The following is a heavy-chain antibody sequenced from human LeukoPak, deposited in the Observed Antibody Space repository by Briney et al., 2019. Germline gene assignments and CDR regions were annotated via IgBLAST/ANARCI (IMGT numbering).Heavy chain of an antibody. J-gene: IGHJ4*02. CDR2: ISSSSSYI. CDR1: GFTFSSYA. D-gene: IGHD5-18*01. Sequence: GRSLRLSCAASGFTFSSYAMHWVRQAPGEGLEWVSSISSSSSYIYYADSVKGRFTISRDNAKNSLYLQMNSLRAEDTAVYYCARGGYSYGFYYFDYWGQGTLVTVSS. CDR3: ARGGYSYGFYYFDY. V-gene: IGHV3-21*01.